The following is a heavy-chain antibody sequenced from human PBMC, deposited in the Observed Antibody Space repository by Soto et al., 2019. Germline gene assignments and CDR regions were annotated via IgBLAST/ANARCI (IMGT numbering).Heavy chain of an antibody. D-gene: IGHD3-3*01. CDR3: AKDRLRFLEWSSSFDY. J-gene: IGHJ4*02. Sequence: PGGSLRLSCAASGFTFSSYAMSWVRQAPGKGLEWVSAISGSGGSTYYADSVKGRFTISRDNSKNTLYLQMNSLRAEDTAVYYCAKDRLRFLEWSSSFDYWGQGTLVTVSS. CDR1: GFTFSSYA. CDR2: ISGSGGST. V-gene: IGHV3-23*01.